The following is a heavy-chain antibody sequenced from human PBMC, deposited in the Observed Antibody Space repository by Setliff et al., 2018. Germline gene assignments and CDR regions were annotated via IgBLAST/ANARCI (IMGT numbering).Heavy chain of an antibody. Sequence: PSETLSLTCTVSGGGSINNYYWSWVRQSPGKGLEWIGFVHFGGDTNYNPSLKSRVTTSIDTSKNQFSLKLSSVTAADTAVYCCARARYCSGGRCYWTWLDSWAQGTLVTVSS. V-gene: IGHV4-4*08. J-gene: IGHJ5*01. CDR3: ARARYCSGGRCYWTWLDS. CDR1: GGGSINNYY. D-gene: IGHD2-15*01. CDR2: VHFGGDT.